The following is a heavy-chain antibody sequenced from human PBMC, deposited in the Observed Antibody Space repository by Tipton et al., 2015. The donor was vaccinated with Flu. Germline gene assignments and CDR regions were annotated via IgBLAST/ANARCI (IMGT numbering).Heavy chain of an antibody. CDR2: INHSGST. D-gene: IGHD1-1*01. J-gene: IGHJ6*02. CDR3: ARAPRIQLWPSGPYYYGMNV. V-gene: IGHV4-34*01. CDR1: GGSFSGAY. Sequence: TLSLTCAVYGGSFSGAYWRWIRQPPGKGLEWIGEINHSGSTNYNPSLKSRVTISLHTSKKQFSLRLSSVTAADTAVYFCARAPRIQLWPSGPYYYGMNVWGQGTTVPVSS.